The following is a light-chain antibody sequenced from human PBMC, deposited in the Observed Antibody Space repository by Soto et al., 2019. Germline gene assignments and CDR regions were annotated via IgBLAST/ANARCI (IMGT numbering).Light chain of an antibody. CDR2: DTS. V-gene: IGKV3D-20*01. CDR1: QRVSGGF. CDR3: QQYGSSPS. Sequence: DIVLSQSPATLSLSLGERATLSRGASQRVSGGFLAWYQQKPGLAPRLILYDTSFRATGIPDRFSGSGSGTDFPLTISRLDPEDFAVYYCQQYGSSPSFGQGTKVDIK. J-gene: IGKJ1*01.